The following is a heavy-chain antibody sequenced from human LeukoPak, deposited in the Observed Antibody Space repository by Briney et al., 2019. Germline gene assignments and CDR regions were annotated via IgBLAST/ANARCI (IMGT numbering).Heavy chain of an antibody. CDR3: ARLVRGLWFGEFRDY. V-gene: IGHV4-39*01. Sequence: PSETLSLTCTVSGGSISSSGYYWGWIRQPPGKGLEWIGSIYYSGSTHYNPSLKSRVTISVDTSKNQFSLKLSSVTAADTAVYYCARLVRGLWFGEFRDYWGQGTLVTVSS. CDR1: GGSISSSGYY. CDR2: IYYSGST. J-gene: IGHJ4*02. D-gene: IGHD3-10*01.